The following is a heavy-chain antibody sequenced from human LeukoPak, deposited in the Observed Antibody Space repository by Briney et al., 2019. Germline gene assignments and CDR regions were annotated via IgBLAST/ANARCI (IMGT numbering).Heavy chain of an antibody. CDR3: ARDNYDFWSGYHNWFDP. CDR2: INPNSGGT. J-gene: IGHJ5*02. CDR1: GYTFNGYY. Sequence: ASVTVSCKASGYTFNGYYMHWVRQAPGQGLEWMGWINPNSGGTNYAQKFQGRVTMTRDTSISTAYMELSRLRSDDTAVYYCARDNYDFWSGYHNWFDPWGQGTLVTVSS. D-gene: IGHD3-3*01. V-gene: IGHV1-2*02.